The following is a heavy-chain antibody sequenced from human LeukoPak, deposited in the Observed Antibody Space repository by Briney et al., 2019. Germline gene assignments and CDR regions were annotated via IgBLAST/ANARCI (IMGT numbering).Heavy chain of an antibody. CDR3: ARGGELLVFPSDY. Sequence: PSETLSLTCTVSGGSISSSSYYWGWIRQPPGKGLEWIGSIYYSGSTYYNPSLKSRVTISVDTSKNQFSLKLSPVTAADTAVYYCARGGELLVFPSDYWGQGTLVTVSS. CDR1: GGSISSSSYY. V-gene: IGHV4-39*01. D-gene: IGHD1-26*01. CDR2: IYYSGST. J-gene: IGHJ4*02.